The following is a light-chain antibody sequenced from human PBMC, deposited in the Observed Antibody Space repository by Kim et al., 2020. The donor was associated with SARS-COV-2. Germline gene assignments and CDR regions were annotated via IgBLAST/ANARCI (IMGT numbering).Light chain of an antibody. CDR1: QSISKY. Sequence: DIQMTQSPSSLSASVGDRVTITCRASQSISKYLNWYKQNPGKAPKLLIYTASSLQSGVPSRFSGSGSGTDFTLTISSLQPEGVATYYCQQGYITPLAFGGGTKVDIK. J-gene: IGKJ4*01. CDR3: QQGYITPLA. CDR2: TAS. V-gene: IGKV1-39*01.